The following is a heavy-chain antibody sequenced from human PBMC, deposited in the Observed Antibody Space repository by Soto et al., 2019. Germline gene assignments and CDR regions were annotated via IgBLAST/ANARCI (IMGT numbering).Heavy chain of an antibody. CDR3: ARRLYGDYDY. CDR2: ISTYNGNT. D-gene: IGHD4-17*01. V-gene: IGHV1-18*01. CDR1: GYSLTTSG. J-gene: IGHJ4*02. Sequence: GASVKVSCKASGYSLTTSGITWVRQAPGQGLEWMGWISTYNGNTNYAQKLQDRVTLTTDTSTSTAYMELRSLRSGDTAIYYCARRLYGDYDYWGQGTLVTVSS.